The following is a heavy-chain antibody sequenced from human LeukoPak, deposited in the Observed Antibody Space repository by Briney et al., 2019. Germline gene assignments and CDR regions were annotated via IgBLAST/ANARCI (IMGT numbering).Heavy chain of an antibody. J-gene: IGHJ4*02. CDR3: AGVAGRRIGYGFFDL. D-gene: IGHD5-12*01. CDR2: ISWNSGKI. V-gene: IGHV3-9*01. CDR1: GFTFDDYA. Sequence: GRSLRLSCAASGFTFDDYAMHWVRQGPGKGLEWVSGISWNSGKIGYAASVEGRFTISRDNAKNSLYLQMNSLRPEDTAFYYCAGVAGRRIGYGFFDLWGQGTLVTVSS.